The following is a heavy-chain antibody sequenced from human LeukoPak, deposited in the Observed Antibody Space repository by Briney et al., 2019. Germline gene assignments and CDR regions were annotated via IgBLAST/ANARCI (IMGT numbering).Heavy chain of an antibody. CDR1: GGSFSGYY. J-gene: IGHJ6*04. V-gene: IGHV4-34*01. CDR2: INHSGST. Sequence: SETLSLTCAVYGGSFSGYYWSWIRQPPGKGLEWIGEINHSGSTNYNPSLKSRVTISVDTSKNQFSLKLSSVTAADTAVYYCARPAAGLAIGDYYYGMDVWGKGTTVTDSS. CDR3: ARPAAGLAIGDYYYGMDV. D-gene: IGHD6-13*01.